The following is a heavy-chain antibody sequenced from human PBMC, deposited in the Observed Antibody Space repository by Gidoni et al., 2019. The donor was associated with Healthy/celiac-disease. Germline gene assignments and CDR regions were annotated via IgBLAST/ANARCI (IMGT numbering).Heavy chain of an antibody. D-gene: IGHD3-9*01. J-gene: IGHJ5*02. V-gene: IGHV1-18*01. CDR2: ISAYNGNT. CDR1: GYTFTSYG. Sequence: QVQLVQSGAEVKKPGASVKVSCKASGYTFTSYGISWVRQAPGQGLEWMGWISAYNGNTNYAQKLQGRVTMTTDTSTSTAYMELRSLRSDDTAVYYCARDRSDWLFGVGGWFDPWGQGTLVTVSS. CDR3: ARDRSDWLFGVGGWFDP.